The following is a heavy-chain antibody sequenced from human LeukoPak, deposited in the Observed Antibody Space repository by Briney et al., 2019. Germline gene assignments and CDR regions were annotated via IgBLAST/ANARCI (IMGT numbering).Heavy chain of an antibody. Sequence: GGSLTLSCTAWGFTLTNFWIHCVRHDPGEGLVCVSVITYDGSITTYGDSVKGRFTISRDSSKNSLYLQMNRMRAEDTAVYYCAKLTSGWFEEFWGHGTLVTVSS. CDR2: ITYDGSIT. J-gene: IGHJ4*01. D-gene: IGHD6-19*01. CDR3: AKLTSGWFEEF. CDR1: GFTLTNFW. V-gene: IGHV3-74*01.